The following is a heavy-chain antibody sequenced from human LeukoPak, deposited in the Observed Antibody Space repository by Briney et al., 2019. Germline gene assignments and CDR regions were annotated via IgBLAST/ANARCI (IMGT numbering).Heavy chain of an antibody. CDR1: GFTFSSYA. V-gene: IGHV3-30*15. J-gene: IGHJ6*03. CDR3: ARDLWFGEYYYYMDV. CDR2: ISYDGSNK. D-gene: IGHD3-10*01. Sequence: GGSLRLSCAASGFTFSSYAMHWVRQAPGKGLEWVAVISYDGSNKYYADSVKGRFTISRDNSKNTLYLQMSSLRAEDTAVYYCARDLWFGEYYYYMDVWGEGTTVTVSS.